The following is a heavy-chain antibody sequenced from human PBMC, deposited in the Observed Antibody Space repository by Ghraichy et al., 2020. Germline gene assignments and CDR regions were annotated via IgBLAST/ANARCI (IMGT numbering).Heavy chain of an antibody. J-gene: IGHJ4*02. CDR3: ARGVFSGIEAVYFDY. V-gene: IGHV3-53*01. CDR2: IYSGGST. CDR1: GFTVSSNY. D-gene: IGHD3-10*01. Sequence: GALRLSCAASGFTVSSNYMSWVRQAPGKGLEWVSVIYSGGSTYYADSVKGRFTISRDNSKNTLYLQMNSLRAEDTAVYYCARGVFSGIEAVYFDYWGQGTLVTVSS.